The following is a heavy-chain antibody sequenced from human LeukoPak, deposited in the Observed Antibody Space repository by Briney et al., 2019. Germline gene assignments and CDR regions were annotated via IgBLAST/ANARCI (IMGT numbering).Heavy chain of an antibody. V-gene: IGHV1-2*06. Sequence: ASVKVSCKASGYTFIHYFIHWVRQAPGQGREWMGRINSNSGGTEYTQKFQGRVTMTRDTSITTVYMELSSLTSDDTAVYYCARDLSSTSNWELDYWGQGTLVTVSS. CDR2: INSNSGGT. D-gene: IGHD7-27*01. J-gene: IGHJ4*02. CDR3: ARDLSSTSNWELDY. CDR1: GYTFIHYF.